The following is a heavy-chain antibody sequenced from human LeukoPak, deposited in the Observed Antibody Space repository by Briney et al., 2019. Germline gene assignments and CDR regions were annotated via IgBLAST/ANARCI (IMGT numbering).Heavy chain of an antibody. CDR3: ASGEKTTGASDY. Sequence: SVKVSCKASGGTFSSYAISWVRQAPGQGLEWMGRIIPILGIANYAQKFQGRVTITADKSTSTAYMELSSLRSEDTAVYYCASGEKTTGASDYWGQGTLVTVSS. D-gene: IGHD4-17*01. CDR1: GGTFSSYA. CDR2: IIPILGIA. V-gene: IGHV1-69*04. J-gene: IGHJ4*02.